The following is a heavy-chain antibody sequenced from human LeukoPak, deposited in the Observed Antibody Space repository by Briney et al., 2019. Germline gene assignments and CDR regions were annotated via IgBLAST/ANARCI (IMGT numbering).Heavy chain of an antibody. CDR3: ARDVGYCSSTSCPEYYFDH. D-gene: IGHD2-2*01. Sequence: ASVKVSCKASGYTFTSYYMHWVRQAPRQGLEWMGIINPSGGSTSYAQKFQGRVTMTRDTSTSTVYMELSSLRSEDTAVYYCARDVGYCSSTSCPEYYFDHWGQGTLVTVSS. CDR2: INPSGGST. V-gene: IGHV1-46*03. CDR1: GYTFTSYY. J-gene: IGHJ4*02.